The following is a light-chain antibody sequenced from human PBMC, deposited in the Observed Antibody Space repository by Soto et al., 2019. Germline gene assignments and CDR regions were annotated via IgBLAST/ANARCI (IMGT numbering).Light chain of an antibody. CDR1: QSISNW. J-gene: IGKJ4*01. V-gene: IGKV1-5*01. CDR3: QQYHSYMLT. Sequence: DIQMTQSPSTLSASVGDRVTITCRASQSISNWLAWYQQKPGKAPDLLIYDVSTLESGVPSRFSGSGPGTEFTLTISSLQPDDFATYYCQQYHSYMLTFGGGTKVEIK. CDR2: DVS.